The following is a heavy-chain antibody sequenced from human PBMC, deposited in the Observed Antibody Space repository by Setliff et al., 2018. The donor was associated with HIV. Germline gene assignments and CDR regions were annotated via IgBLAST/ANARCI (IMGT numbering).Heavy chain of an antibody. J-gene: IGHJ4*02. CDR2: IYPGDSDT. CDR3: TRHILAYCAGDCYPLDY. CDR1: GYYFTSYW. Sequence: GESLKISCKGSGYYFTSYWIGWVRQMPGKGLEWMGIIYPGDSDTRISPSFQGQVTFSADKSISTAYLQWSSLKASDTAIYYCTRHILAYCAGDCYPLDYWGQGTLVTVSS. D-gene: IGHD2-21*02. V-gene: IGHV5-51*01.